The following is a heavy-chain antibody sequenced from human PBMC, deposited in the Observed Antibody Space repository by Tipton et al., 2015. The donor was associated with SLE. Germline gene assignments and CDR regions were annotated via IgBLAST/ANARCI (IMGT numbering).Heavy chain of an antibody. CDR2: IYHSGTT. CDR1: GGSISNNYW. J-gene: IGHJ6*03. Sequence: TLSLTCAVSGGSISNNYWWSWVRQSPEKGLEWIGEIYHSGTTKYNPSLVSRVTMSVDTSKNQFSLRLSSVTAADTAMYYCARDLYDFWSGYTPSGAMDVWGKGTTVSVSS. V-gene: IGHV4-4*02. CDR3: ARDLYDFWSGYTPSGAMDV. D-gene: IGHD3-3*01.